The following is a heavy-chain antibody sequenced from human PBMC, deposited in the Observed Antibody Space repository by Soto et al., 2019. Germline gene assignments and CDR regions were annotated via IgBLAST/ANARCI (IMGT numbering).Heavy chain of an antibody. V-gene: IGHV1-46*01. Sequence: ASVKVSCKASGYTFTNYYMSWVLQAPGQGLEWMGLINPGGGGTFYAQRFQGRVTMTRDTSTSTVYMELSSLHPDDAAVYYCARGVTIVGVIITRGMDAWGQGTTVTVSS. CDR1: GYTFTNYY. CDR2: INPGGGGT. D-gene: IGHD3-3*01. J-gene: IGHJ6*02. CDR3: ARGVTIVGVIITRGMDA.